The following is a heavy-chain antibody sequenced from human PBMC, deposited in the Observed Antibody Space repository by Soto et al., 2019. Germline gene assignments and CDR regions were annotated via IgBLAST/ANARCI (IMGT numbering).Heavy chain of an antibody. CDR1: GGSISSGDYY. Sequence: SETLSLTCTVSGGSISSGDYYWSWIRQPPGKGLEWIGYIYYSGSTYYNPSLKSRVTISVDTSKNQFSLKLSSVTAADTAVYYCARDSSPPYYYDSSGYSPGYFQHWGQGTLVTVSS. V-gene: IGHV4-30-4*01. D-gene: IGHD3-22*01. J-gene: IGHJ1*01. CDR2: IYYSGST. CDR3: ARDSSPPYYYDSSGYSPGYFQH.